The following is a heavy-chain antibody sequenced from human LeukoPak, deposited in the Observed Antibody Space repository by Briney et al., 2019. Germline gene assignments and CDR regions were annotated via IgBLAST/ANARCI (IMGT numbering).Heavy chain of an antibody. Sequence: GASVKVSCKASGYTFTSYYMHWLRQAPGQGLEWMGIINPSGGSTSYAQKFQGRVTMTRDTSTSTVYMELSSLRSEDTAVYYCARAHHCSGGSCPLGYWGQGTLVTVSS. J-gene: IGHJ4*02. CDR2: INPSGGST. D-gene: IGHD2-15*01. V-gene: IGHV1-46*03. CDR3: ARAHHCSGGSCPLGY. CDR1: GYTFTSYY.